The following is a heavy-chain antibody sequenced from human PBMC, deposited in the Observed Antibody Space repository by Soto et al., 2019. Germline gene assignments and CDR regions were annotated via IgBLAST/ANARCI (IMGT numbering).Heavy chain of an antibody. CDR3: ARGRRLKDYDILTGQDY. CDR1: GYTFTGHY. Sequence: GASVKVSCKASGYTFTGHYMHWVRHSPGQRLEWMGWINPNSGGTNYAQKFQGWVTMTRDTSISTAYMELSRLRSDDTAVYYCARGRRLKDYDILTGQDYWGQGTLVTVSS. V-gene: IGHV1-2*04. D-gene: IGHD3-9*01. J-gene: IGHJ4*02. CDR2: INPNSGGT.